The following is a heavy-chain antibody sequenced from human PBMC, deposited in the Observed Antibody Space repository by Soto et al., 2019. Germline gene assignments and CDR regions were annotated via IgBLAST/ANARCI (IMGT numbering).Heavy chain of an antibody. D-gene: IGHD1-1*01. Sequence: QLQLQESGSGLVRPSQTLSLTCAVSGGSISSGGYSWNWIRQPPGKGLEWIGYIYHSGNTLYNPSLKRRVPVSVDKSENQFSLKLSSVTAADTAVYYCARDQLEGNWFDPWGQGTLVTVSS. V-gene: IGHV4-30-2*01. CDR3: ARDQLEGNWFDP. CDR1: GGSISSGGYS. CDR2: IYHSGNT. J-gene: IGHJ5*02.